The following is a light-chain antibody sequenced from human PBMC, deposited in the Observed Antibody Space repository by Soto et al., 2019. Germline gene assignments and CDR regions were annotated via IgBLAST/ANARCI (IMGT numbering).Light chain of an antibody. CDR1: RGISNF. CDR3: QEYNSALPT. V-gene: IGKV1-27*01. CDR2: GAS. Sequence: DIQMTQSPSSLSASVGDRVTITCRASRGISNFLAWYQQKPGEVPKVLISGASTLQSGVPSRFRGSGSGTDFTLTISSLQPEDVATYYCQEYNSALPTFGQGTKVEIK. J-gene: IGKJ1*01.